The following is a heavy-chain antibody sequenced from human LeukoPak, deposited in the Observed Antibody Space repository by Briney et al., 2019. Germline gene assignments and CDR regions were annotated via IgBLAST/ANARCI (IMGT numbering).Heavy chain of an antibody. D-gene: IGHD6-13*01. CDR1: WDSVSSNSAA. Sequence: SQTLSLTCAISWDSVSSNSAAWNWISQSPSRGLKWLGRTYIRSKWYNDYAVTVKSRTTINPDTSKNQFSLQLNSVTTEDTAVYYCARGHSSSWGYYYYGMDVWGKGTTVTVSS. J-gene: IGHJ6*01. CDR3: ARGHSSSWGYYYYGMDV. V-gene: IGHV6-1*01. CDR2: TYIRSKWYN.